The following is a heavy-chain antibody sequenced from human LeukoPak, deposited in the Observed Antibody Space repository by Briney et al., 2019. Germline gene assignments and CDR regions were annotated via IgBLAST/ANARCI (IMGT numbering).Heavy chain of an antibody. CDR3: ARQGYCSGGSCYSPDRFDY. CDR2: IYYSGST. V-gene: IGHV4-30-4*08. D-gene: IGHD2-15*01. CDR1: DGSISSADYY. Sequence: SQTLSLTCTVSDGSISSADYYWSWIRQPPGKGLEWIAYIYYSGSTYYNPSLKSRVTISIDTSKNQFSLKLSSVTAADTAVYYCARQGYCSGGSCYSPDRFDYWGQGTLVTVSS. J-gene: IGHJ4*02.